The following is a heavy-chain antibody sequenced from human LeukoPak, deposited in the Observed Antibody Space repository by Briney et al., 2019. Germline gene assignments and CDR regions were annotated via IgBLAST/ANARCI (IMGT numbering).Heavy chain of an antibody. Sequence: ASLKVSCKASGYTFTSSDTNCVRQATGQGLEWMGWMNPNSGNTGYGRSFQGRITMTRDISIGTAYMELSNLTSEDTAIYYCTRGSSGRRDNWGQGTLVTVSA. CDR2: MNPNSGNT. CDR1: GYTFTSSD. CDR3: TRGSSGRRDN. D-gene: IGHD6-19*01. J-gene: IGHJ4*02. V-gene: IGHV1-8*01.